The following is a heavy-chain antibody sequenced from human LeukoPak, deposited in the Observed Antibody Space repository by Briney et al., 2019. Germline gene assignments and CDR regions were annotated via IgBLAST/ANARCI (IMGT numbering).Heavy chain of an antibody. D-gene: IGHD3-16*01. CDR1: GGTFSSYA. V-gene: IGHV1-69*01. J-gene: IGHJ4*02. CDR2: IIPIFGTA. CDR3: AAGESPTIIFDY. Sequence: SVKVSCKASGGTFSSYAISWVRQAPGQGLEWMGGIIPIFGTANYAQKFQGRVTITADESTSTAYMELSSLRSEDTAVYYCAAGESPTIIFDYWGQGTLVTVSS.